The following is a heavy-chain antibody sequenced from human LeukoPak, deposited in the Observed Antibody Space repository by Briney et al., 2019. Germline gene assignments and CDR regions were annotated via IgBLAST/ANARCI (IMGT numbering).Heavy chain of an antibody. CDR3: ARGVWDYYGSGSYSIRIYFDY. J-gene: IGHJ4*02. V-gene: IGHV4-30-4*01. Sequence: SQTLSLTCTVSGGSISSGDYYWSWIRQPPGKGLEWIGYIYYSGSTYYNPSLKSRVIISVDTSKNQFSLKLSSVTAADTAVYYCARGVWDYYGSGSYSIRIYFDYWGQGTLVTVSS. CDR2: IYYSGST. D-gene: IGHD3-10*01. CDR1: GGSISSGDYY.